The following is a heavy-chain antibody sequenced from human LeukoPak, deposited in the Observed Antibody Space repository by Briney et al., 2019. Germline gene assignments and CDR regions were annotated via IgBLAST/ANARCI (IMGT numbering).Heavy chain of an antibody. CDR3: ARVRARGGNRPYYFDY. V-gene: IGHV1-2*02. J-gene: IGHJ4*02. CDR2: INPNSGGT. D-gene: IGHD4-23*01. CDR1: GYTFTGYY. Sequence: ASVKVSCKASGYTFTGYYMHWVRQAPGQGLEWMGWINPNSGGTNYAQKFQGRVTMTRDTSISTAYMELSRLRSDDTAVYYCARVRARGGNRPYYFDYWGQGTLVTVSS.